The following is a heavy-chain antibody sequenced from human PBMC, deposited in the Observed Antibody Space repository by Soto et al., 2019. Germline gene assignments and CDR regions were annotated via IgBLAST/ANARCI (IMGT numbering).Heavy chain of an antibody. J-gene: IGHJ6*02. Sequence: SXKVSFKASGYTXTGYYMNLVRQAPGQGLEWMGWINPNSGGTNYAQKFQGRFTMTRDTSISTAYMELSRLRSDDTAVYYCASTATYGMDVWGQGTTVTVSS. D-gene: IGHD5-18*01. CDR1: GYTXTGYY. V-gene: IGHV1-2*02. CDR2: INPNSGGT. CDR3: ASTATYGMDV.